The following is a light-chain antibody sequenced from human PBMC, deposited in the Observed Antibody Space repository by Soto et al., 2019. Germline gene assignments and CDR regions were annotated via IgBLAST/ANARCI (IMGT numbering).Light chain of an antibody. CDR1: QNISSSY. J-gene: IGKJ1*01. V-gene: IGKV3-20*01. CDR3: QQYSSSPWT. Sequence: EIVLTQSPGTLSLSPGERATLSCRASQNISSSYLAWYHHKPGKAPRLLIYGSSARATAIPDRFSGSGSGTDFTLTISRLEHEGFAVYYCQQYSSSPWTFGRGTKVDIK. CDR2: GSS.